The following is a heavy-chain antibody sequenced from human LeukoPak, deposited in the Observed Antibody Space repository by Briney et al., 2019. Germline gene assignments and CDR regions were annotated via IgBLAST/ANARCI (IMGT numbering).Heavy chain of an antibody. CDR2: IYYSGST. V-gene: IGHV4-39*07. Sequence: SETLSLTCTVSGGSISSSSYYWGWIRQPPGKGLEWIGSIYYSGSTYYNPSLKSRVTISVDTSKNQLSLKLSSVTAADTAVYYCARTPNGDSSGYKLPNWFDPWGQGTLVTVSS. CDR3: ARTPNGDSSGYKLPNWFDP. J-gene: IGHJ5*02. CDR1: GGSISSSSYY. D-gene: IGHD3-22*01.